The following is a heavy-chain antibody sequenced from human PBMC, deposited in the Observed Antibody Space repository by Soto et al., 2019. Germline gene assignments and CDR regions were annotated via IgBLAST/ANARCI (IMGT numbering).Heavy chain of an antibody. CDR1: GYTLTELS. Sequence: ASVKGSCKVSGYTLTELSMHWVRQAPGKGLEWMGGFDPEDGETTYAQKFQGRVTMTGDKSKDTAYMELRSLRSDDTAVYYCARDVVGILTGCNWFDPWGQGTLVTVSS. V-gene: IGHV1-24*01. D-gene: IGHD3-9*01. J-gene: IGHJ5*02. CDR3: ARDVVGILTGCNWFDP. CDR2: FDPEDGET.